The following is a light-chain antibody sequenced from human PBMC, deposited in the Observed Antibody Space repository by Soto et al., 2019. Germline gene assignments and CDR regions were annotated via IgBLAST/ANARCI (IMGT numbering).Light chain of an antibody. CDR2: GAS. V-gene: IGKV1-9*01. Sequence: DIQLTQSPSFLSASVGDSVTITCRASQGISSYLAWYQQKPGKAPKLLIYGASTLQNGVPSTFSGSGAGTEVTLTISSRQPEDFATYYCQQLNSYPRTFGQGTRVDIK. CDR3: QQLNSYPRT. CDR1: QGISSY. J-gene: IGKJ1*01.